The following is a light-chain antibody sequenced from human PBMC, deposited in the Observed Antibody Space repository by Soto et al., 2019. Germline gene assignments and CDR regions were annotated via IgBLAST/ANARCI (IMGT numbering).Light chain of an antibody. CDR3: NSFTTSSTCV. V-gene: IGLV2-18*02. J-gene: IGLJ1*01. Sequence: QSALTQPASVSGSPGQSITISCTGTSSDIGSYNRVSWYQQPPGTAPKLIIYEVNNRPSGVPDRFSGSKSGNTASLTISGLQAEDEADYYCNSFTTSSTCVFGTGTKVTV. CDR1: SSDIGSYNR. CDR2: EVN.